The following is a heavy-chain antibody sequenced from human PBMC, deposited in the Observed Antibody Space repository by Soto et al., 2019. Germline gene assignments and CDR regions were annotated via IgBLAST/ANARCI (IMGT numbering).Heavy chain of an antibody. CDR1: GFTFSSYG. CDR3: ATVTCYEVPRFNV. V-gene: IGHV3-33*05. J-gene: IGHJ4*02. Sequence: GGSLRLAWAAYGFTFSSYGMHWVRQAPGKGLEWVAVISYDGSNKYYADSVKGRFTISRDNSKNTLYLQMNSLRAEDTAVYYCATVTCYEVPRFNVRGQGTPVPVAS. CDR2: ISYDGSNK. D-gene: IGHD2-15*01.